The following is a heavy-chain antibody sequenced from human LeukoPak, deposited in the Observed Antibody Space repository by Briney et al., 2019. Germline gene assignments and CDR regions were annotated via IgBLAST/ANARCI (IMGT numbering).Heavy chain of an antibody. CDR2: ISGNGGIT. CDR3: AKKSPYGGADY. CDR1: GFSFSSYE. Sequence: PGGSLRLSCAASGFSFSSYEMNWVRQAPGKVLEWVSAISGNGGITYYADSVKGQFTISRDNSKNTLYLQMNTLRADDTAVYYCAKKSPYGGADYWGQGTLVTVSS. J-gene: IGHJ4*02. V-gene: IGHV3-23*01. D-gene: IGHD4-23*01.